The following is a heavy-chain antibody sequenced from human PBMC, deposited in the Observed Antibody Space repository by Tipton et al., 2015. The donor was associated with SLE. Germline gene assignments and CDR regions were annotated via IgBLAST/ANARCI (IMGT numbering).Heavy chain of an antibody. V-gene: IGHV3-30*02. CDR2: IRYDGNDK. J-gene: IGHJ6*02. Sequence: SLRLSCATSGLTFSFFGMDWVRQAPGKGLEWVAFIRYDGNDKHYADSVKGRFTISRANPKDTLYLQMNSLRVEDTAIYYCAKARGFYYYYGMDVWGQGTTVTVSS. CDR3: AKARGFYYYYGMDV. CDR1: GLTFSFFG.